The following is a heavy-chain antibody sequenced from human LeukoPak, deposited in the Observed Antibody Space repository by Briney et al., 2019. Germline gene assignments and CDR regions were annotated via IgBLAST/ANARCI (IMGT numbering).Heavy chain of an antibody. CDR3: ARESPYNWNVKGFDY. CDR1: GGSFSGYY. D-gene: IGHD1-1*01. Sequence: SETLSLTCVAYGGSFSGYYWSWIRQPPGKGLEWIGEINHSGSTNYNPSLKSRVTISVDTSKNQFSLKLSSVTAADTAVYYCARESPYNWNVKGFDYWGQGTLVTVSS. V-gene: IGHV4-34*01. J-gene: IGHJ4*02. CDR2: INHSGST.